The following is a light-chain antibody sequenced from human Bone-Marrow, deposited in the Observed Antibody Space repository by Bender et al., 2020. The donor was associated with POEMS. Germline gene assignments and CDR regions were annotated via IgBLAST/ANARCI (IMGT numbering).Light chain of an antibody. V-gene: IGLV1-44*01. CDR2: NNS. CDR1: SSKFGSYP. CDR3: ATWDDSLNGWV. Sequence: QSVLTQPPSASGTPGQRVTISCSGSSSKFGSYPVNWYQQLPGAAPKLVIFNNSQRPSGVPDRFSGSNSSTSASLAISGILSDDEADFYCATWDDSLNGWVFGGGTKLTVL. J-gene: IGLJ3*02.